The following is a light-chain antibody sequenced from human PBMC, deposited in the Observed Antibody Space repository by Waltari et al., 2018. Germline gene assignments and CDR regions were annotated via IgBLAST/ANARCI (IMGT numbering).Light chain of an antibody. V-gene: IGLV2-23*01. CDR3: CSFAGRSTWV. J-gene: IGLJ1*01. Sequence: QSALTQPASVSGSPGQSLAVSCTGSSSDVGTYNLVSWYQQHPGKAPKLIIYEATKRPSGVSNRVPGSKSGNMASLTISGLQAEDEAEYYCCSFAGRSTWVFGTGTKVTVL. CDR2: EAT. CDR1: SSDVGTYNL.